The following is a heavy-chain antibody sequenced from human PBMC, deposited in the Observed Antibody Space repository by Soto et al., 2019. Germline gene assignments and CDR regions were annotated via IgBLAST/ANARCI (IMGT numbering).Heavy chain of an antibody. Sequence: QVQLVQSGAEVKKPGASVKVSCKASGHTFTSYGISWVRQAPGQGLEWMGWISANNGNTNYAQKLQGRVTMTTDTTTSTAYMELRSLRSDDTAVYYCARDHMVPYSTPPDYWGQGTLVTVSS. CDR1: GHTFTSYG. CDR3: ARDHMVPYSTPPDY. CDR2: ISANNGNT. J-gene: IGHJ4*02. V-gene: IGHV1-18*01. D-gene: IGHD3-10*01.